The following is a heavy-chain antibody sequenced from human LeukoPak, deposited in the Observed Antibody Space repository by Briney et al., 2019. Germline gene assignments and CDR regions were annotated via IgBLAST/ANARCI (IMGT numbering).Heavy chain of an antibody. V-gene: IGHV4-59*01. Sequence: SETLSLTCTVSGGPITGDYWSWIRQPPGKGLEWIGYVYYTGSTNYNPSLKSRVTTSVDMSKNQFSLNLSSVTAADTAVYYCARNQATAGGTGAFDIWGQVTMVTVSS. CDR1: GGPITGDY. J-gene: IGHJ3*02. D-gene: IGHD6-13*01. CDR2: VYYTGST. CDR3: ARNQATAGGTGAFDI.